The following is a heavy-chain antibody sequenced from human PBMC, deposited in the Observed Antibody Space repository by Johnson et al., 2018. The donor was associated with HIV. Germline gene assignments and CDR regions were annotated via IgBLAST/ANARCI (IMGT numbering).Heavy chain of an antibody. Sequence: QMLLVESGGGVVQPGRSLRLSCAASGFTFSSYGMHWVRQAPGKGLEWVSVISYDGSNKYYADSVKGLFTISRDNSKNTLYLQMNSLRAEDTAVYYCARAPRFGRVRGSAFDIWGQGTMVTVSS. V-gene: IGHV3-30*03. CDR2: ISYDGSNK. J-gene: IGHJ3*02. D-gene: IGHD3-10*01. CDR3: ARAPRFGRVRGSAFDI. CDR1: GFTFSSYG.